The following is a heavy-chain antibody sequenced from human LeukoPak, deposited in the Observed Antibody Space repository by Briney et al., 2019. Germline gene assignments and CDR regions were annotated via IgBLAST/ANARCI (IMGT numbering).Heavy chain of an antibody. D-gene: IGHD3-16*01. CDR1: GGTFSSYA. Sequence: SVKVSCKASGGTFSSYAISWVRQAPGQGLEWMGGIIPIFGTANYAQKFQGRVTMTEDTSTDTAYMELSSLRSEDTAVYYCATAGSYAGLDAFDIWGQGTMVTVSS. CDR3: ATAGSYAGLDAFDI. V-gene: IGHV1-69*06. J-gene: IGHJ3*02. CDR2: IIPIFGTA.